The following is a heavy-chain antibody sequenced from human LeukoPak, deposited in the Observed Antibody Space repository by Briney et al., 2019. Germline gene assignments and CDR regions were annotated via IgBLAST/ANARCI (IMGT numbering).Heavy chain of an antibody. V-gene: IGHV1-69*04. D-gene: IGHD1-26*01. J-gene: IGHJ4*02. Sequence: SVKVSCKASGGTFSSYAISWVRQAPGQGLEWMGRIIPILDIPNYAQKFQGRVTITADKSTSTAYMELSSLRSEDTAVYYCARQIVGATFGSLDYWGQGPLVTVSS. CDR1: GGTFSSYA. CDR3: ARQIVGATFGSLDY. CDR2: IIPILDIP.